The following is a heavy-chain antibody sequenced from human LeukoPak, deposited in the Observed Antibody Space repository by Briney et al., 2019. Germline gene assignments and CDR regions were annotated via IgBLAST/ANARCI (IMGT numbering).Heavy chain of an antibody. Sequence: SETLSLTCTVSGGSISDNYWSWIRQPPGKGLEWIGYAYYSGHTNYNSSLKSRVTMSLDTSKNQFSLKLSSVTAADTAVYYCARGRRHCSSTSCYGRYYGMDVWGQGTTVTVSS. CDR1: GGSISDNY. J-gene: IGHJ6*02. V-gene: IGHV4-59*12. D-gene: IGHD2-2*01. CDR3: ARGRRHCSSTSCYGRYYGMDV. CDR2: AYYSGHT.